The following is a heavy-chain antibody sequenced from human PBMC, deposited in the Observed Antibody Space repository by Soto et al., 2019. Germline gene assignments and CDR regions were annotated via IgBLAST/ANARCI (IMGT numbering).Heavy chain of an antibody. Sequence: AGESLRLSCAASGCTFSSYGMHWVRQAPGKGLEWISYISNSGSTVYYADSVKGRFAISRDNAKNSLSLQMSILRAEDTAVYYCVRSNLGVGDAFDIRAQRTMVSVSS. CDR2: ISNSGSTV. CDR3: VRSNLGVGDAFDI. J-gene: IGHJ3*02. D-gene: IGHD3-10*01. CDR1: GCTFSSYG. V-gene: IGHV3-48*04.